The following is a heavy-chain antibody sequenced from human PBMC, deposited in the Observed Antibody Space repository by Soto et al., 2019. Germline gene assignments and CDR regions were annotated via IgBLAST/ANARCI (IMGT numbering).Heavy chain of an antibody. CDR2: IRSKPYDGTT. D-gene: IGHD3-10*01. J-gene: IGHJ6*02. CDR3: AKDLFSMVRGASYYSYGMDV. CDR1: GFTFGDYA. Sequence: GGSLRLSCTASGFTFGDYAMSWFRQAPGKGLEWVGFIRSKPYDGTTEYAASAKGRFTISRDDSKSIAYLQMNSLKTEDTAVYYCAKDLFSMVRGASYYSYGMDVWGQGTTVTVSS. V-gene: IGHV3-49*03.